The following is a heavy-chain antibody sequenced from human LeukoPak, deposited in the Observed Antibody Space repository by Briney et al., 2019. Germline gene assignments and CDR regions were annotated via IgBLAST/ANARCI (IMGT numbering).Heavy chain of an antibody. CDR1: GGSFSGYY. J-gene: IGHJ4*02. CDR2: INHSGST. CDR3: ARGGSGSYYYTRRYYLDY. V-gene: IGHV4-34*01. Sequence: PSETLSLTCAVYGGSFSGYYWSWIRQPPGKGLEWIGEINHSGSTNYNPSPKSRVTISVDTSKNQFSLKLSSVTAADTAVYYCARGGSGSYYYTRRYYLDYWGQGTLVTVSS. D-gene: IGHD1-26*01.